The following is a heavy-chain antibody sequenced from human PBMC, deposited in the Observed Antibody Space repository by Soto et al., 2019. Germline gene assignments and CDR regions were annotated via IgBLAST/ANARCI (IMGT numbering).Heavy chain of an antibody. V-gene: IGHV4-59*01. D-gene: IGHD5-12*01. J-gene: IGHJ5*02. CDR1: GGSISSYY. CDR3: ARVPREGYDINWFGP. Sequence: SETLSLTCTVSGGSISSYYWSWIRQPPGKGLEWIGYIYYSGSTNYNPSLKSRVTISVDTSKNQFSLKLSSVTAADTAVYYCARVPREGYDINWFGPWGQGTLVTVSS. CDR2: IYYSGST.